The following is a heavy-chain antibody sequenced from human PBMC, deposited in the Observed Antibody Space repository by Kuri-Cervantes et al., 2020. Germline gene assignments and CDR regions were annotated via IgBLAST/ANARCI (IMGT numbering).Heavy chain of an antibody. CDR3: ARENDYSSGYDWDYYYYGMDV. Sequence: GGSLRLSCAASGFTFSSYAMSWVRQAPGKGLEWVSAISGSGGSTYYADSVKGRFTISRDNAKNSLYLQMNSLRDEDTAVYYCARENDYSSGYDWDYYYYGMDVWGQGTTVTVSS. CDR1: GFTFSSYA. V-gene: IGHV3-23*01. J-gene: IGHJ6*02. D-gene: IGHD5-12*01. CDR2: ISGSGGST.